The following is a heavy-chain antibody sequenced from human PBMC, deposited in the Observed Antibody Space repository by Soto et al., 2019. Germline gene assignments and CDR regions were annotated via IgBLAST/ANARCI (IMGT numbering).Heavy chain of an antibody. CDR2: IIPIFGTA. J-gene: IGHJ4*02. CDR1: GGTFSSYA. D-gene: IGHD2-21*01. CDR3: ARGGDRAYYFVY. V-gene: IGHV1-69*12. Sequence: QVQLVQSGAEVKKPGSSVKVSCKASGGTFSSYAISWVRQAPGQGLEWMGGIIPIFGTANYAQKFQGRVTITADESTSTAYMGLSRLRSEDRAVDYWARGGDRAYYFVYWAREPWSPSPQ.